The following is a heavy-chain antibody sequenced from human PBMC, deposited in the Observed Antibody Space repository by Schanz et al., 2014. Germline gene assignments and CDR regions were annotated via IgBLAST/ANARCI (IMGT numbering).Heavy chain of an antibody. J-gene: IGHJ4*02. CDR2: IKHDGSEK. CDR3: IRGDIMVVPVAHF. Sequence: EVQLVESGGGLVQPGGSLRLSCAASGFSVSSNFMTWVRQAPGKGLEWVAYIKHDGSEKYHVDSVKGRFTISRDNAKNTLYLQMNSLRAEDTAVYYCIRGDIMVVPVAHFWGQGILVTVSS. D-gene: IGHD2-2*01. CDR1: GFSVSSNF. V-gene: IGHV3-7*01.